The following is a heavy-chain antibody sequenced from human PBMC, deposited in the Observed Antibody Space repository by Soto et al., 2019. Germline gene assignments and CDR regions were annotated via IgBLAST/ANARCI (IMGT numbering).Heavy chain of an antibody. CDR1: GGTFSSYT. CDR2: IIPILGIA. CDR3: ARMLLDQYYYYMDV. J-gene: IGHJ6*03. V-gene: IGHV1-69*02. D-gene: IGHD2-21*01. Sequence: ASVKVSCKASGGTFSSYTISWVRQAPGQGLEWMGRIIPILGIANYAQKFQGRVTITTDKSTSTAYMELSSLRSEDTAVYYCARMLLDQYYYYMDVWGKGTTVTVSS.